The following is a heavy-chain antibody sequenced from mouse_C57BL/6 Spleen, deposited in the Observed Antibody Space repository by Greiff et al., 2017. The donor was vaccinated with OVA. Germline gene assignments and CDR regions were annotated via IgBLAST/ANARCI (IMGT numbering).Heavy chain of an antibody. CDR1: GFNIKDYY. J-gene: IGHJ1*03. V-gene: IGHV14-2*01. D-gene: IGHD2-5*01. Sequence: EVKVVESGAELVKPGASVKLSCTASGFNIKDYYMHWVKQRTEQGLEWIGRIDPEDGETKYAPKFQGKATITADTSSNTAYLQLSSLTSEDTAVYYCARYYSNYAWYFDVWGTGTTVTVSS. CDR2: IDPEDGET. CDR3: ARYYSNYAWYFDV.